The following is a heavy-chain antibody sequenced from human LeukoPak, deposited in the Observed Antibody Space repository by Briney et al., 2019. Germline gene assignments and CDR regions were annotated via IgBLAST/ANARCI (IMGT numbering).Heavy chain of an antibody. Sequence: GGSLRLSCAASGFTFSSYSMIWVRQAPGKGRECVSYISSSSSTIYYADSVKGRFTISRDNAKNSLYLQMNSLRDDDTDVYYCGRDNGGGRTPIDYWGQGTLVSVSS. CDR1: GFTFSSYS. CDR3: GRDNGGGRTPIDY. CDR2: ISSSSSTI. D-gene: IGHD2-8*01. J-gene: IGHJ4*02. V-gene: IGHV3-48*02.